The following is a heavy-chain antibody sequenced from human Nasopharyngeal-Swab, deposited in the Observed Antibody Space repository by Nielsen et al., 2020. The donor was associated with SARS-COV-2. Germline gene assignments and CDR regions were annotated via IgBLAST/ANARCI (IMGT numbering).Heavy chain of an antibody. D-gene: IGHD2-15*01. CDR3: AKVYSYFDM. CDR1: GFTFSNSA. V-gene: IGHV3-23*01. Sequence: GGSLRLFCAASGFTFSNSAMSWVRQFPGKGLEWVATITGSGGGTYSADSVKGRFTISRDNLKNTLYLQMSSLRADDTAVYYCAKVYSYFDMWGQGTLVTVSS. CDR2: ITGSGGGT. J-gene: IGHJ4*02.